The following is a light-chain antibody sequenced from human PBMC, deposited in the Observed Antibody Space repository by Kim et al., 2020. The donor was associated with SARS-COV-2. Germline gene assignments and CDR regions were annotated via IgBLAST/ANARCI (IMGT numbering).Light chain of an antibody. CDR1: QRISTW. CDR3: QQAHSFPYT. CDR2: TAS. Sequence: DIQMTQSPSSVSAAVGDRVTITCRASQRISTWLAWYQQKPGKAPKLLIYTASRLQSGVPSRFSGSGSGTDFNLTISSLQPEDFATYLCQQAHSFPYTFGQGTKLEI. V-gene: IGKV1-12*01. J-gene: IGKJ2*01.